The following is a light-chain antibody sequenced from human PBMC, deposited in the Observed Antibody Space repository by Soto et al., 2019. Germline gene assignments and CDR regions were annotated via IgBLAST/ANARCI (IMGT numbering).Light chain of an antibody. CDR3: QQYNSYSPGYT. CDR1: QSVNNNY. Sequence: EIVLTQSPGTLSLSPGERATLSCRASQSVNNNYLGWYQQKPGQAPRLLIFGASNRATGIPDRFSGSGSGTEFTLTISSLQPDDFATYYCQQYNSYSPGYTFGQGTKLEIK. J-gene: IGKJ2*01. V-gene: IGKV3-20*01. CDR2: GAS.